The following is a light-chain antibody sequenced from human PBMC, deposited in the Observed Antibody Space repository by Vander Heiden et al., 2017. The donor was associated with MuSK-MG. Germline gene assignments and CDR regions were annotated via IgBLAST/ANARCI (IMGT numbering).Light chain of an antibody. J-gene: IGLJ1*01. Sequence: SGLTQPASESGSPGQSITISCTGTSSDVGSYNLVSWYPQHPGKAHKHRVYEGSKRPSWVSNRFSCSKSGNTAALTISGLQAEDEADYYCCSYAGSSTLYVFGTGTKVTVL. V-gene: IGLV2-23*01. CDR1: SSDVGSYNL. CDR2: EGS. CDR3: CSYAGSSTLYV.